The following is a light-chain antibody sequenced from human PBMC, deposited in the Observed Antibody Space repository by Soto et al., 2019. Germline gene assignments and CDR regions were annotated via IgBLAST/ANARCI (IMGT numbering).Light chain of an antibody. V-gene: IGLV3-21*02. CDR3: QVWDSISELPI. CDR2: EDI. Sequence: SYELTQPPSVSVAPGQTATITCEEDKIGTKYVHWYQQRPGQAPVLAVYEDIFRPSGIPERFSGSKSGNTATLTISRVEAGDEGKYYCQVWDSISELPIFGGGTKVTVL. CDR1: KIGTKY. J-gene: IGLJ2*01.